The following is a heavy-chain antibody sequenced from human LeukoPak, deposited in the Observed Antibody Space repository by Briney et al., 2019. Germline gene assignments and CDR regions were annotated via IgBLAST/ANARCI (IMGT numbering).Heavy chain of an antibody. J-gene: IGHJ4*02. CDR3: ARDPTEDFWSGFYSYFDF. D-gene: IGHD3-3*01. V-gene: IGHV1-18*01. CDR1: GYTFTTYG. Sequence: ASVKVSCKASGYTFTTYGLSWVRQAPGQGLEWMGWISTYNGNTNYAQKFQSRVTMTTDTSTSTAYTELRSLRSDDTAVYYCARDPTEDFWSGFYSYFDFWGQGTLVTVSS. CDR2: ISTYNGNT.